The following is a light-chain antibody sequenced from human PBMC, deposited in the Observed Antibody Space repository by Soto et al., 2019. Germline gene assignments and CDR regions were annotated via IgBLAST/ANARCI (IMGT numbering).Light chain of an antibody. CDR1: SSNIGTNY. Sequence: QSVLTQPPSASGTPGQRVTISCAGSSSNIGTNYVHWYQQLPGTAPKLLIYLNDQRPSGVPDRFSGSKSGTSASLAISGLRSEDEADYFCAAWEGSLDGRFVFGAGTKLTVL. CDR3: AAWEGSLDGRFV. J-gene: IGLJ1*01. CDR2: LND. V-gene: IGLV1-47*02.